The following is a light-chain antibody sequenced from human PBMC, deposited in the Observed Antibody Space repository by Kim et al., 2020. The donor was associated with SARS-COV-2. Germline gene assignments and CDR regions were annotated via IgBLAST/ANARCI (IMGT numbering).Light chain of an antibody. CDR3: QAWDSSTAV. CDR1: KLGDKY. Sequence: SVSPGQTASLTCSGDKLGDKYACWYQQKPGQSPVLVIYQDTKRPSGIPERFSGSNSGNTATLTIGGTQAMDEADYYCQAWDSSTAVFGGGTQLTVL. CDR2: QDT. V-gene: IGLV3-1*01. J-gene: IGLJ2*01.